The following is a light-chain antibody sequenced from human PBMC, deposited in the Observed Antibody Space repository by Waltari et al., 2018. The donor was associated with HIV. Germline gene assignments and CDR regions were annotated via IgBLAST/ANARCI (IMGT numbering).Light chain of an antibody. CDR2: GAY. Sequence: EIVLTQSPGTLSLSPGERATLSCRATQSVSTNYVAWYQQKPGQAPRLLIYGAYRRATGTPDRFSGSGSGTDFTLTISGLEPEDFAVYYCQQRRTWPQTFGQGTKVEIK. CDR1: QSVSTNY. CDR3: QQRRTWPQT. V-gene: IGKV3D-20*02. J-gene: IGKJ1*01.